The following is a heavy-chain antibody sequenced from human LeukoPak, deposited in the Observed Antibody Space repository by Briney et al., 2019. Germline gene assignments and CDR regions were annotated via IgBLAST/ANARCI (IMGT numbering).Heavy chain of an antibody. Sequence: GASVKVSCKASGGTFSSYAISWVRQAPGQGLEWMGRIIPILGIANYAQKFQGRVTITADKSTSTAYMELSSLRSEDTAVYYCARVDVDIVATDYYYYGMDVWGQGTTVTVSS. CDR1: GGTFSSYA. CDR2: IIPILGIA. D-gene: IGHD5-12*01. CDR3: ARVDVDIVATDYYYYGMDV. J-gene: IGHJ6*02. V-gene: IGHV1-69*04.